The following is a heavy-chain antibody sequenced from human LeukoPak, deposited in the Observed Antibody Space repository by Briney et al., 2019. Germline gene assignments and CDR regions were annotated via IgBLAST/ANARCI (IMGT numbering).Heavy chain of an antibody. CDR1: GFIFSRDS. CDR2: ISHDSGIR. J-gene: IGHJ4*02. Sequence: GGSLRLSCAASGFIFSRDSMNWVRQAPGKGLEWISCISHDSGIRYYADSVRGRFTISRDNARNSLYLQMHSLRAEDTAVYYCVRDNPRCCGVVPANIDDSWGQGTLVTVSS. D-gene: IGHD2-15*01. CDR3: VRDNPRCCGVVPANIDDS. V-gene: IGHV3-48*01.